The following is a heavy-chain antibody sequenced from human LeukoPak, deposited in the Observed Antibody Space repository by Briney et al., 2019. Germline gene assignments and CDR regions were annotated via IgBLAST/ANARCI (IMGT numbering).Heavy chain of an antibody. CDR3: ARGTAVAGLDPFDV. J-gene: IGHJ3*01. D-gene: IGHD6-19*01. CDR1: GYSFTNYW. CDR2: IYPGDSNT. Sequence: AVESLKISCKGSGYSFTNYWIGWVRQMPGKGLEWMGIIYPGDSNTRYSPSFRGQVTISADKSISTASLQWSSLKASDTAFYYCARGTAVAGLDPFDVWGQGTMVTVSS. V-gene: IGHV5-51*01.